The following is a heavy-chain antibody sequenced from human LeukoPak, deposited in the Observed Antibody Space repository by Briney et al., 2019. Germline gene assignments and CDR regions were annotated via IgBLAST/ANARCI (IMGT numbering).Heavy chain of an antibody. J-gene: IGHJ5*02. CDR2: IYYSGST. V-gene: IGHV4-39*01. Sequence: SETLSLTCTVSGGSISSSSYYWGWIRQPPGKGLEWIGSIYYSGSTYYNPSLKGRVTISVDTSKNQFSLKLSSVTAADTAVYYCATTVAVAGPTGFDPWGQGTLVTVSS. CDR3: ATTVAVAGPTGFDP. CDR1: GGSISSSSYY. D-gene: IGHD6-19*01.